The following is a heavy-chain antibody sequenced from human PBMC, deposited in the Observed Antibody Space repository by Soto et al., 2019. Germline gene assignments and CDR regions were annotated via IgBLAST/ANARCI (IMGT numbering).Heavy chain of an antibody. D-gene: IGHD1-1*01. CDR2: IYYSGST. CDR1: GGSISSSSYY. J-gene: IGHJ5*02. V-gene: IGHV4-39*01. Sequence: SETLSLTCTVSGGSISSSSYYWGWIRQPPGKGLEWIGSIYYSGSTYYNPSLKSRVTISVDTSKNQFSLKLSSVTAADTAVYYCARHQLLEDWFDPWGQGTLVTVS. CDR3: ARHQLLEDWFDP.